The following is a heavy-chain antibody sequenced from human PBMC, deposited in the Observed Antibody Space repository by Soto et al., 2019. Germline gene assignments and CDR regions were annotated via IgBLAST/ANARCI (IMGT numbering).Heavy chain of an antibody. CDR2: ISGSGGST. CDR3: AKRLYYYDSSGYYGGGFDY. V-gene: IGHV3-23*01. J-gene: IGHJ4*02. CDR1: GFTFSSYA. Sequence: EVQLLESGGGLVQPGGSLRLSCAASGFTFSSYAMSWVRQAPGKGLEWVSAISGSGGSTYYADSVKGRFTISRDNSNNTLYLQMNSLRAEDTAVYYCAKRLYYYDSSGYYGGGFDYWGQGTLVTVSS. D-gene: IGHD3-22*01.